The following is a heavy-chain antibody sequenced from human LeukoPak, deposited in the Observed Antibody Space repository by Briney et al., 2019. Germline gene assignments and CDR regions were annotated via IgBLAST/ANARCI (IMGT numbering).Heavy chain of an antibody. CDR3: ARVMVPTYYYDSSGYQWWYFDL. J-gene: IGHJ2*01. V-gene: IGHV4-59*01. Sequence: PSETLSLTCTVSGGSISSYYWSWIRQPPGKGLEGIGYIYYSGSTNYNPSLKSRVTISVDTYKNQFSLKLSSVTAADTAMYYCARVMVPTYYYDSSGYQWWYFDLWGRGTLVTVSS. CDR1: GGSISSYY. CDR2: IYYSGST. D-gene: IGHD3-22*01.